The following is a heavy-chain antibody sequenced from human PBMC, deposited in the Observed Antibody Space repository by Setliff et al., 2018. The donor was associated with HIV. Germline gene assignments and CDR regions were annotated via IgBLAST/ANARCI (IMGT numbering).Heavy chain of an antibody. D-gene: IGHD4-4*01. J-gene: IGHJ4*02. CDR2: ISGSGDIT. Sequence: QPGGSLRLSCRSSGFTFGDYAMSWVRQAPGKGLEWVSVISGSGDITYYRESVKGRFTVSRDNSNNTVYLQMNSLRAEDTAMYYCAKTQTVITVYGPFDSWGQGTPVTVSS. CDR3: AKTQTVITVYGPFDS. CDR1: GFTFGDYA. V-gene: IGHV3-23*01.